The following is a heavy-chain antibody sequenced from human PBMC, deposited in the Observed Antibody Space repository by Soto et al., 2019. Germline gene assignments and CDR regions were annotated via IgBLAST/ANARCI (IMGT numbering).Heavy chain of an antibody. CDR1: GGTFSSYT. CDR2: IIPILGIA. V-gene: IGHV1-69*02. Sequence: SVKVSCKASGGTFSSYTISWVRQAPGQGLEWMGRIIPILGIANYAQKFQGRVTITADKSTSTAYMQRSSLRAADTAMYYCARTAAAGKYYYGMDVWGQGTTVTVSS. CDR3: ARTAAAGKYYYGMDV. J-gene: IGHJ6*02. D-gene: IGHD6-13*01.